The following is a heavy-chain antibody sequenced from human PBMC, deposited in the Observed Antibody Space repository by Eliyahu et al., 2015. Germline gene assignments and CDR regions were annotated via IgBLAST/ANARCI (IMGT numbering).Heavy chain of an antibody. J-gene: IGHJ4*02. D-gene: IGHD2-21*01. CDR2: IRSKTDGETT. CDR1: GFPFXDAW. Sequence: EVHLVESGGGLVQPGGSLRLXXXASGFPFXDAWMTWVRQAPGKGLEXVGRIRSKTDGETTDYAGPVKGRFTISRDDSKNTMFLQMNSLKTEDTAVYYCSTDIYGDRRGXWGQGTLVTVSS. CDR3: STDIYGDRRGX. V-gene: IGHV3-15*01.